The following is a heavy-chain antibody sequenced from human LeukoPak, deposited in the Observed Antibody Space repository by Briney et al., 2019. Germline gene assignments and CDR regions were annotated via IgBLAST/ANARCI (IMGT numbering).Heavy chain of an antibody. V-gene: IGHV1-2*02. CDR3: ARAYRYDSSGYFY. CDR2: INPNSGGT. CDR1: EYTFTGFY. D-gene: IGHD3-22*01. J-gene: IGHJ4*02. Sequence: GASVKVSCKASEYTFTGFYIHWVRQAPGQGLEWMGWINPNSGGTNYAQKFQGRVTMTRDTSISTAYMELSRLRSDDTAVYYCARAYRYDSSGYFYWGQGTLVTVSS.